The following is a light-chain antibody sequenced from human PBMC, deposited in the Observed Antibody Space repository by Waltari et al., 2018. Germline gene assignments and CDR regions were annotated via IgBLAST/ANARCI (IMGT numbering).Light chain of an antibody. Sequence: EIVLTQSPGTLSFSPGERATLSCRASQSVSRSLAWYQQKPGQAPRPLIYGASSRATGVPDRFSGSGSGTDFSLTISRLEPEDFAVYYCQHYVRLPVSFGQGTKVEIK. J-gene: IGKJ1*01. V-gene: IGKV3-20*01. CDR1: QSVSRS. CDR2: GAS. CDR3: QHYVRLPVS.